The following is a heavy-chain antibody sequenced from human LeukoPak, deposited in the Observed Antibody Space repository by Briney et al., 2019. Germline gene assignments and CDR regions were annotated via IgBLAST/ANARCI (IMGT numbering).Heavy chain of an antibody. V-gene: IGHV1-8*01. J-gene: IGHJ6*03. CDR1: GYTFSSVG. CDR3: ARDPHYYGSGYYYYYMDV. D-gene: IGHD3-10*01. Sequence: ASVKVSCKTSGYTFSSVGINWVRQATGQGLEWMGWMNPYSGDTDTAQNFLGRVIITRNTSINTAYMELSSLTSEDTAVYYCARDPHYYGSGYYYYYMDVWGKGTTVTVPS. CDR2: MNPYSGDT.